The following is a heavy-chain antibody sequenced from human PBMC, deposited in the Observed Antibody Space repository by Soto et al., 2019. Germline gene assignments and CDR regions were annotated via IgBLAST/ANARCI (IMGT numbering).Heavy chain of an antibody. V-gene: IGHV4-61*02. CDR2: IDTSGNT. Sequence: SDTRSIACTVSGGSISSGGYYWSWIRQHPGKGLEWIGRIDTSGNTNYNPSLKSRVTMSVDTSKKQFSLKLTSVTAADTAVYYCARYSNNWFQTEGMDVWGQGTTVTSP. CDR3: ARYSNNWFQTEGMDV. D-gene: IGHD6-13*01. J-gene: IGHJ6*02. CDR1: GGSISSGGYY.